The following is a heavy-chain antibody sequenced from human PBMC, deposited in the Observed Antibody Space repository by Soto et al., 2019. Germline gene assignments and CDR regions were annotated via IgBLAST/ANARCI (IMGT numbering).Heavy chain of an antibody. Sequence: GGSLRLSCTAAGFTFSSYSMNWVRQTPGKGLEWVSYISSSSSTIYYADSVKGRFTISRDNAKNSLYLQMNSLRDEDTAVYYCARDLGDYSDYYYGMDVWGQGTTVTVSS. CDR1: GFTFSSYS. CDR2: ISSSSSTI. CDR3: ARDLGDYSDYYYGMDV. J-gene: IGHJ6*02. V-gene: IGHV3-48*02. D-gene: IGHD4-4*01.